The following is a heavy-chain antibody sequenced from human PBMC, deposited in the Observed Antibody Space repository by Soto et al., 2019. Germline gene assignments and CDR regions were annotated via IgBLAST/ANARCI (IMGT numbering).Heavy chain of an antibody. D-gene: IGHD2-15*01. CDR2: ISYDGSNK. V-gene: IGHV3-30*18. Sequence: PGGSLRLSCAASGFTFSSYGMHWVRQAPGKGLEWVAVISYDGSNKYYADSVKGRFTISRDNSKNTLYLQMNSLRAEDTAVYYCAKGYVRGYCSGGSCYFPFDYWGQGTLVTVSS. CDR1: GFTFSSYG. CDR3: AKGYVRGYCSGGSCYFPFDY. J-gene: IGHJ4*02.